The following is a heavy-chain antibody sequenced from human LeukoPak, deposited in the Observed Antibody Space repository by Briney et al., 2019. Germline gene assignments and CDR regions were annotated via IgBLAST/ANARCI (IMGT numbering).Heavy chain of an antibody. Sequence: PVKVSCKASGGTFSSYAISWVRQAPGQGLEWMGRIIPIFGTANYAQEFQGRVTITTDESTSTAYMELSSLRSEDTAVYYCATTRGSYYYYYMDVWGKGTTVTVSS. CDR2: IIPIFGTA. V-gene: IGHV1-69*05. CDR1: GGTFSSYA. J-gene: IGHJ6*03. D-gene: IGHD5-24*01. CDR3: ATTRGSYYYYYMDV.